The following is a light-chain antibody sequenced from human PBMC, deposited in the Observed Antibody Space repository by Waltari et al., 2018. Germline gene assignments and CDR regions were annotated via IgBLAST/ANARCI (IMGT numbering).Light chain of an antibody. J-gene: IGKJ1*01. CDR2: GAS. Sequence: EIVMTQSPATLTLSPRERFTRSCRASQTHVTNLSWYQQKPGQTPRLLSYGASTKATGIPARFSGTGSGTEFTLTINSVQSEDFAIYYCQQYNNWPPWTFGQGTKVEVK. CDR3: QQYNNWPPWT. V-gene: IGKV3-15*01. CDR1: QTHVTN.